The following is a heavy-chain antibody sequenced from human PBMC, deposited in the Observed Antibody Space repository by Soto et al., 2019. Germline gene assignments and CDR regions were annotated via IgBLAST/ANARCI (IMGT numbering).Heavy chain of an antibody. Sequence: WGSLRLSCAASGFTFNIYAITWVRQAPGKGLEWVSTTGATGRTTYYSDSVKGRFTVSRDNSKNTLDLQMSNLRAEDTAVYYCATVHNTSRSFDYWGQGTLV. CDR3: ATVHNTSRSFDY. CDR2: TGATGRTT. V-gene: IGHV3-23*01. D-gene: IGHD1-20*01. J-gene: IGHJ4*02. CDR1: GFTFNIYA.